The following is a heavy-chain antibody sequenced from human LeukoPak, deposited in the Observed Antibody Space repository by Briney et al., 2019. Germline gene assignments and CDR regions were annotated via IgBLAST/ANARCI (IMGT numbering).Heavy chain of an antibody. CDR3: ARDRSIVATIVGLDY. J-gene: IGHJ4*02. Sequence: GASVKVSCKASGYTFTGYYMHWVRQAPGQGLEWMGWINPNSGGTNYAQKFQGRVTMTRDTSISTAYMELSRLRSDDTAVYYCARDRSIVATIVGLDYWGQGTLVTVSS. CDR1: GYTFTGYY. V-gene: IGHV1-2*02. D-gene: IGHD5-12*01. CDR2: INPNSGGT.